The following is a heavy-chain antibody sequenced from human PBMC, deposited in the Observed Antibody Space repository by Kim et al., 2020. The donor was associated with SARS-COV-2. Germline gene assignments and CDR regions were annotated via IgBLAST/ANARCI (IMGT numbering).Heavy chain of an antibody. J-gene: IGHJ4*02. V-gene: IGHV6-1*01. CDR2: TYYRSKWYN. Sequence: SQTLSLTCAISGDSVSSNSAAWNWIRQSPSRGLEWLGRTYYRSKWYNDYAVSVKSRITINPDTSKNQFSLQLNSVTPEDTAVYYCARDNQYSSSWYVEGFDYWGQGTLGTVSS. CDR3: ARDNQYSSSWYVEGFDY. CDR1: GDSVSSNSAA. D-gene: IGHD6-13*01.